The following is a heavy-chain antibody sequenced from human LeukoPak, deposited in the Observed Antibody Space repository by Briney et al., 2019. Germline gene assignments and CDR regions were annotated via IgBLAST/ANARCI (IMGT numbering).Heavy chain of an antibody. Sequence: ASVKVSCKASGYTFTGYYMHWVRQAPGQGLEWMGWISAYNGNTNYAQKLQGRVTMATDTSTSTAYMELRSLRSDDTAVYYCARADLGEMASAFDIWGQGTMVTVSS. CDR1: GYTFTGYY. J-gene: IGHJ3*02. D-gene: IGHD5-24*01. CDR3: ARADLGEMASAFDI. V-gene: IGHV1-18*04. CDR2: ISAYNGNT.